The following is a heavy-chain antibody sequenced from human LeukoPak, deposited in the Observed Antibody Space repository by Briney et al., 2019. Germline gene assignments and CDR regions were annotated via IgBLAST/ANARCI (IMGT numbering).Heavy chain of an antibody. CDR3: ARDTPWFDP. J-gene: IGHJ5*02. CDR1: GFTFSGYW. V-gene: IGHV3-7*01. CDR2: IKQDGSEK. Sequence: GGSLRLSCAASGFTFSGYWMSWVRQAPGKGLEWVANIKQDGSEKYYVDSVKGRFTISRDNAKNSLYLQMNSLRAEDTAVYYCARDTPWFDPWGQGTLVTVSS.